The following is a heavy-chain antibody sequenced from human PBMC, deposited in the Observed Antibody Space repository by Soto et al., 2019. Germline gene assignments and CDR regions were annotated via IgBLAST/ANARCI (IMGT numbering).Heavy chain of an antibody. CDR1: GFTFTKAW. CDR2: IKSKTDGGTT. V-gene: IGHV3-15*01. Sequence: PGGSLRLSCAASGFTFTKAWMSWVRQAPGKGLEWVGRIKSKTDGGTTDYAAPVKGRFTISRDDSKNTLYLQMNSLRAEDTAVYYCARDHKAARPPYYYGMDVWGKGTTVTVSS. D-gene: IGHD6-6*01. CDR3: ARDHKAARPPYYYGMDV. J-gene: IGHJ6*04.